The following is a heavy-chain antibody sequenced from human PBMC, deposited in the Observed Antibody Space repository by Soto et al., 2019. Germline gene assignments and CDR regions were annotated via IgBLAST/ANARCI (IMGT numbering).Heavy chain of an antibody. CDR1: GGSISSSSYY. Sequence: PSETLSLTCTVSGGSISSSSYYWGWIRQPPGKGLEWIGSIYYSGSTYYNPSLKSRVTISVDTSKNQFSLKLSSVTAADTAVYYCARRDGDYGRIDYWGQGTLVTVSS. CDR2: IYYSGST. V-gene: IGHV4-39*01. CDR3: ARRDGDYGRIDY. D-gene: IGHD4-17*01. J-gene: IGHJ4*02.